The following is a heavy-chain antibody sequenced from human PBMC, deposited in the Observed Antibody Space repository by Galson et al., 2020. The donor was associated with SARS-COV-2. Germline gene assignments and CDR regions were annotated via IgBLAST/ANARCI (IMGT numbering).Heavy chain of an antibody. CDR3: TTWVFDY. Sequence: GESLKISCAAPGFSFDDYTMHWVRQVPGRGLEWVSLIDGNDGSTHYADSVKGRFTISRDTSKKSLFLQMNSLTIEDTALYYCTTWVFDYWGQGTPVTVSS. J-gene: IGHJ4*02. CDR2: IDGNDGST. V-gene: IGHV3-43*01. CDR1: GFSFDDYT. D-gene: IGHD1-26*01.